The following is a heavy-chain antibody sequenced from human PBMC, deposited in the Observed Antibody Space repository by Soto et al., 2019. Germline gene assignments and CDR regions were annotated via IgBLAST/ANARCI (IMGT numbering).Heavy chain of an antibody. J-gene: IGHJ4*02. Sequence: GSGPTLVNPTETLTLTCTFSGFSLNSNEMRVTWIRQPPGKALEWLARIDWDGEKFYSSSLRTRLTISKDSSKNQVVLTMTNMDPVDTATYYCARTTHTGTDYWGQGLLVTVSS. D-gene: IGHD1-1*01. CDR3: ARTTHTGTDY. CDR1: GFSLNSNEMR. CDR2: IDWDGEK. V-gene: IGHV2-70*04.